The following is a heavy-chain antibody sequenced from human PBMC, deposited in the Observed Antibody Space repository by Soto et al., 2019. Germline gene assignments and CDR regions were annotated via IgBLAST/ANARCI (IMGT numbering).Heavy chain of an antibody. CDR2: INPNSGGT. D-gene: IGHD2-2*02. J-gene: IGHJ5*02. Sequence: ASVKVSCKASGYTFTGYYMHWVRQAPGQGLEWMGWINPNSGGTNYAQKFQGWVTMTRDTSISTAYMELSRLRSDDTAVYYCARGYCSSTSCYRLADANWFDPWGQGTLVTVSS. CDR3: ARGYCSSTSCYRLADANWFDP. CDR1: GYTFTGYY. V-gene: IGHV1-2*04.